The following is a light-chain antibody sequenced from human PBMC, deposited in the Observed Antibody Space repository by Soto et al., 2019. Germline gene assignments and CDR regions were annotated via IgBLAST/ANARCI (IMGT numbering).Light chain of an antibody. CDR3: QQANSFPLT. Sequence: IQMTQSPSSLSASLGDRFTITCRASQVIFSYLAWYQQKPGKAPELLIYGASTLQSGVPSRFSGSGSGTDFTLTISSLQPEDFATYYCQQANSFPLTFGGGTKVDIK. V-gene: IGKV1-12*01. CDR1: QVIFSY. J-gene: IGKJ4*01. CDR2: GAS.